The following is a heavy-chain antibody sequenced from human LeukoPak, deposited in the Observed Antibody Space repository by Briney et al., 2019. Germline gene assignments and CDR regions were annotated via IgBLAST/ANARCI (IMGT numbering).Heavy chain of an antibody. D-gene: IGHD3-10*01. CDR1: GGSISGYY. CDR2: IYYSGST. J-gene: IGHJ5*02. Sequence: SETLSLTCTVSGGSISGYYWSWIRQPPGKGLEWIGYIYYSGSTNYNPSLKSRVTISVDTSKNQFSLKLSSVTAADTAVYCCARYGRGWFDPWGQGTLVTVSS. V-gene: IGHV4-59*01. CDR3: ARYGRGWFDP.